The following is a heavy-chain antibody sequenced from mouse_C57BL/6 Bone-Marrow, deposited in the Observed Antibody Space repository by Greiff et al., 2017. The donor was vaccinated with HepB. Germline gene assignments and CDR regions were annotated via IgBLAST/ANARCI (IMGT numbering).Heavy chain of an antibody. D-gene: IGHD1-1*01. CDR3: TGTRYYGSQGY. CDR2: IRNKANNHAT. Sequence: EVMLVESGGGLVQPGGSMKLSCAASGFTFSDAWMDWVRQSPEKGLEWVAEIRNKANNHATYYAESVKGRFTISRDDSNSSVYLQMNSLRAEDTGIYYCTGTRYYGSQGYWGQGTTLTVSS. J-gene: IGHJ2*01. CDR1: GFTFSDAW. V-gene: IGHV6-6*01.